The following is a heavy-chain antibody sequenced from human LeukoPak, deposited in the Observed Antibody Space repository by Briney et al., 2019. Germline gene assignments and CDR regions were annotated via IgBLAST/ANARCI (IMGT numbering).Heavy chain of an antibody. CDR3: AKVDDTSGYLGLYYGMDV. D-gene: IGHD3-22*01. CDR1: GFTFSSYA. J-gene: IGHJ6*02. Sequence: GGSLRLSCAASGFTFSSYAMSWVRQAPGKGLEWVSTISGSGGSTYYADSVKGRFTISRDNSKNTLYLQMNSLRAEDTAVYYCAKVDDTSGYLGLYYGMDVWGQGTTVTVSS. V-gene: IGHV3-23*01. CDR2: ISGSGGST.